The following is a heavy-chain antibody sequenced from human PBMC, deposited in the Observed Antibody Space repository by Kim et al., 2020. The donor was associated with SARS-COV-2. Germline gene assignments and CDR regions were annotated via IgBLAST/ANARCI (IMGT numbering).Heavy chain of an antibody. J-gene: IGHJ5*02. CDR2: VSYAGTT. CDR1: GSPMNNYY. V-gene: IGHV4-59*01. CDR3: SRGSDWYIH. Sequence: SETLSLTCTVSGSPMNNYYWSWIRQPPGKGLEWIGYVSYAGTTRFNPSLESRVTISIDTSKSHFSLNVSSVTAADTAVYYCSRGSDWYIHWGQGILVTVSS. D-gene: IGHD6-19*01.